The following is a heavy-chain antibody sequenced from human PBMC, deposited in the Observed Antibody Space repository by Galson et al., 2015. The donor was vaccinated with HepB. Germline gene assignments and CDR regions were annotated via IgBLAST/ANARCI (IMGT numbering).Heavy chain of an antibody. CDR2: LYSGGGT. CDR3: ARGADTVS. Sequence: SLRLSCAASAFTIRSKYMGWVRQAPGKGLEWVSVLYSGGGTYYADSVKGRFTISGDTSENTLYLQMNSLRADDTALYYCARGADTVSWGQGTLVTVSS. D-gene: IGHD2-2*02. CDR1: AFTIRSKY. V-gene: IGHV3-66*01. J-gene: IGHJ4*02.